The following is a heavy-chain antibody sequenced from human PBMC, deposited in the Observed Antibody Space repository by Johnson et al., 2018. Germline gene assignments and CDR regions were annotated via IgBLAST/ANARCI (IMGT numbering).Heavy chain of an antibody. D-gene: IGHD6-19*01. J-gene: IGHJ1*01. CDR1: GGSISGYY. V-gene: IGHV4-59*01. CDR3: ARAVAGAAEYFQH. CDR2: IYYSGST. Sequence: QVQLQESGPGLVKPSETLSLTCTVSGGSISGYYWTWIRQPPGKELEWIGFIYYSGSTHYNPSLRGRVTISVDTSKNQFSLKLPSVTAADTAVYYWARAVAGAAEYFQHWGQGTLVTVSS.